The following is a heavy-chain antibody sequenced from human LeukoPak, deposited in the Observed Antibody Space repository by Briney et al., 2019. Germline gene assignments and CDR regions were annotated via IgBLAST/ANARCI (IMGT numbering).Heavy chain of an antibody. D-gene: IGHD4-17*01. J-gene: IGHJ2*01. V-gene: IGHV3-33*06. Sequence: PGRSLRLSCAASGFTFSSYGMHWVRQAPGKGLEWVAVIWYDGSNKYYADSVKGRFTISRDNSKNTLYLQMNSLRAEDTAVYYCAKESRDYAPWYFDPWGRGTLVTVSS. CDR1: GFTFSSYG. CDR3: AKESRDYAPWYFDP. CDR2: IWYDGSNK.